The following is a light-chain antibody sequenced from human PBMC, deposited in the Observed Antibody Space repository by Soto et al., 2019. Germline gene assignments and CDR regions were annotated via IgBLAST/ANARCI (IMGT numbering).Light chain of an antibody. Sequence: EIVMTQSPATLSVSPGERATLSCRASQSVNDKLAWFQQKPGQAPRLLIYGASITATGIPARFSGSGSGTEFTLTIFNLQSEDFAVYYCQQYNDWPPFTFGPGTKVDIK. CDR1: QSVNDK. CDR2: GAS. V-gene: IGKV3-15*01. J-gene: IGKJ3*01. CDR3: QQYNDWPPFT.